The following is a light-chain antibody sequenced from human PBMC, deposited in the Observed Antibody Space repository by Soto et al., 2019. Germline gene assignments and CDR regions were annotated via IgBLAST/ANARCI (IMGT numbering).Light chain of an antibody. CDR1: SSDVGGYNY. J-gene: IGLJ1*01. CDR3: SSYTTSSTPYV. V-gene: IGLV2-14*01. CDR2: EVS. Sequence: QAVVTQPASVSGSPGQSITISCTGTSSDVGGYNYVSWYQQHPGKAPKLMIYEVSNRPSGVSTRFSGSKSGNTASLTISGLQAEDEADYYCSSYTTSSTPYVFGTGTKVTVL.